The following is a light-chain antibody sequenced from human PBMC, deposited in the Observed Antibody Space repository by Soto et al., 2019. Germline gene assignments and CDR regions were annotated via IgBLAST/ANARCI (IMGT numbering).Light chain of an antibody. Sequence: EIVLTQSPGTLSLSPGERATLPCRASQSVSSNLAWYQQKPGQAPRLLIYGASSRATGIPDRFSGSGSGTDFTLTISRLEPEDFAVYYCQQYGSSRWTFGQGTKVDIK. CDR1: QSVSSN. V-gene: IGKV3-20*01. CDR2: GAS. J-gene: IGKJ1*01. CDR3: QQYGSSRWT.